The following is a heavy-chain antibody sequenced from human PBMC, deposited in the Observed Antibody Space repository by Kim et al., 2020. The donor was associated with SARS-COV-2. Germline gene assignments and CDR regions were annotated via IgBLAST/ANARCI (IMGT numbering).Heavy chain of an antibody. J-gene: IGHJ3*02. CDR3: ARAWGGSYGGAFDI. V-gene: IGHV3-30-3*01. Sequence: GGSLRLSCAASGFTFSSYAMHWVRQAPGKGLEWVAVISYDGSNKYYADSVKGRFTISRDNSKNTLYLQMNSLRAEDTAVYYCARAWGGSYGGAFDILGQG. CDR2: ISYDGSNK. D-gene: IGHD1-26*01. CDR1: GFTFSSYA.